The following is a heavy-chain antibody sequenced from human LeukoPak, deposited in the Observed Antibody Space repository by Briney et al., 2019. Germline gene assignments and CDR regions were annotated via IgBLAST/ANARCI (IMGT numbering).Heavy chain of an antibody. CDR3: ARMQMDTGYRPFDI. D-gene: IGHD5-24*01. V-gene: IGHV3-7*01. CDR2: IKEDGSEK. J-gene: IGHJ3*02. Sequence: GGALRLSCAASGFTFPTFWMAWVRQAPGKGLEWVAKIKEDGSEKDYVDSVKGRFTIYRDNAKNSLHLQMNYLRAEDTAVYYCARMQMDTGYRPFDIWGQGTMVAVSS. CDR1: GFTFPTFW.